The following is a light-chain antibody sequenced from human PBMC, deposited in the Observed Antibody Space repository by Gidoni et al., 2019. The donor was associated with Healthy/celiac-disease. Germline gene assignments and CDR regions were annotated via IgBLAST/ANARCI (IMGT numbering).Light chain of an antibody. CDR3: QQYDNLPYT. Sequence: DIQMTQSPSSLSASVGDRVTITCQASKDINNYLNWYQQKQGKAPKFPIYDASNLETGDPSRLSGSGFGTDFTFPISSLQPEEIETYSCQQYDNLPYTFGPGTKLDIK. CDR1: KDINNY. J-gene: IGKJ3*01. V-gene: IGKV1-33*01. CDR2: DAS.